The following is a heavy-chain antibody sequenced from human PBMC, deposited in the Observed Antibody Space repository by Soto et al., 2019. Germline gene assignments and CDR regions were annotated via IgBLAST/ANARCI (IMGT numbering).Heavy chain of an antibody. Sequence: GAALRPSCVAPGFQFNNYNQHWVRQSPGNSMESVAVISFDGTTDYYAESVKGRFTVSRDNFKNILSLQMDSVRPEDTAVYYCARDNRDCSSFNCYNPGRVFGLDVWGQGTTVTVSS. CDR1: GFQFNNYN. J-gene: IGHJ6*02. D-gene: IGHD2-2*01. V-gene: IGHV3-30-3*01. CDR3: ARDNRDCSSFNCYNPGRVFGLDV. CDR2: ISFDGTTD.